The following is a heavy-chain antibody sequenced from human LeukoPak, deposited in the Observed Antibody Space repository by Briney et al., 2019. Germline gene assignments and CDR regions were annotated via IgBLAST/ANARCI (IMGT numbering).Heavy chain of an antibody. CDR1: GGSISSYY. V-gene: IGHV4-59*01. D-gene: IGHD3-22*01. CDR2: IYYSGST. J-gene: IGHJ4*02. CDR3: ARGADSSGYYSIFYFDY. Sequence: SETLSLTCTVSGGSISSYYWSWIRQPPAKGLEWIGYIYYSGSTKYNLSLKSRVSISVDTSKNQFSLKLSSVTAADTAVYYCARGADSSGYYSIFYFDYWGQGTLVTVSS.